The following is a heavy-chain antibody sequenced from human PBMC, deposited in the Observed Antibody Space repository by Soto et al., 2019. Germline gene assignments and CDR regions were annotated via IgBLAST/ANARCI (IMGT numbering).Heavy chain of an antibody. V-gene: IGHV3-7*01. CDR2: IKQDGSEK. CDR3: ARVSYNFWSCYSSGAFDI. Sequence: EVQLVESGGGLVQPGGSLRLSCAASGFTFSSYWMSWVRQAPGKGLEWVANIKQDGSEKYYVDSVKGRFTISRDNAKNSLYLQMNRLRAEDTAVYYCARVSYNFWSCYSSGAFDIWGQGTMVTVSS. J-gene: IGHJ3*02. D-gene: IGHD3-3*01. CDR1: GFTFSSYW.